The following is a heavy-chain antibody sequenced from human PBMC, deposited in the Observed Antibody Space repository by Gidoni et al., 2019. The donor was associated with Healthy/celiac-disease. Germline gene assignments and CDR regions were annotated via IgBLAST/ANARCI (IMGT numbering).Heavy chain of an antibody. D-gene: IGHD2-2*01. CDR2: IYYSGST. CDR1: CGSISSGGYY. Sequence: QVQLQESGPGLVKPSQTLSLTCTFPCGSISSGGYYWSWIRQPPGKGLEWIGYIYYSGSTYYNPSRKSRVTISVDTSKNQFSLKLSSVTAADTAVYYCARLLYSVGPDKQTNYFDYWGQGTLVTVSS. CDR3: ARLLYSVGPDKQTNYFDY. J-gene: IGHJ4*02. V-gene: IGHV4-31*03.